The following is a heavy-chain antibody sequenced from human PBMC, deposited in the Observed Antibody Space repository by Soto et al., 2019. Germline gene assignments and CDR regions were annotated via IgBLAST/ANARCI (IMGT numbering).Heavy chain of an antibody. V-gene: IGHV2-5*02. CDR2: IYWDDDK. CDR1: GFSLTTRGVG. CDR3: AHIPNYYQYDWFDP. J-gene: IGHJ5*02. Sequence: QITLKESGPPLVKPTQTLTLTCTFSGFSLTTRGVGVGWIRQPPGKALECLALIYWDDDKRYSPSLHSRLSITNDTSKNQVVLTMTNVDPVDTATYYCAHIPNYYQYDWFDPWGQGTLVSVSS. D-gene: IGHD3-16*01.